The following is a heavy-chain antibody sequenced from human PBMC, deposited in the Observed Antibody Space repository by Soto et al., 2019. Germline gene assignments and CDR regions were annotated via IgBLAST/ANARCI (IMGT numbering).Heavy chain of an antibody. CDR1: GYTFTSYG. CDR3: EKVPLRYFDWLPDY. D-gene: IGHD3-9*01. Sequence: GASLKVSCKASGYTFTSYGISWVRQAPGQGLEWMGWISAYNGNTNYAQKLQGRVTMTTDTSTSTAYMELRSLRSDDTAVYYCEKVPLRYFDWLPDYWGQGTLVTVSS. J-gene: IGHJ4*02. V-gene: IGHV1-18*01. CDR2: ISAYNGNT.